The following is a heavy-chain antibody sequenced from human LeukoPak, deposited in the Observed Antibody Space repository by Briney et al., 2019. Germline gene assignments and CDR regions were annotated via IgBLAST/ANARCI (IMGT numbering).Heavy chain of an antibody. CDR3: AKESDSGYHSEGPKN. CDR1: GFVLSDYG. V-gene: IGHV3-30*02. CDR2: VRNDGSNE. Sequence: GGSLRLSCAASGFVLSDYGMHWVRQAPGKGLEWVAFVRNDGSNEYYVGSVKGRFTISRDKSKNTLYLQMNSLRAEDTAVYPCAKESDSGYHSEGPKNWGLGTLVTVSS. D-gene: IGHD5-12*01. J-gene: IGHJ4*02.